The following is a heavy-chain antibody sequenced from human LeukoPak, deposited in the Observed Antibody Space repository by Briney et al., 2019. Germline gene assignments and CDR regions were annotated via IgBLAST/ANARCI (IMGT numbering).Heavy chain of an antibody. Sequence: PSETLSLTCAVHGVSVDGYYWSWIRQSPGKGLEWIGEIRSGYTNYNPSLKTRVTISADTSENQLSLRLTSVTAADTAVYYCARMRCGHTDNRCYNYWGQGTLVTVSS. V-gene: IGHV4-34*01. CDR3: ARMRCGHTDNRCYNY. D-gene: IGHD2-2*02. CDR2: IRSGYT. J-gene: IGHJ4*02. CDR1: GVSVDGYY.